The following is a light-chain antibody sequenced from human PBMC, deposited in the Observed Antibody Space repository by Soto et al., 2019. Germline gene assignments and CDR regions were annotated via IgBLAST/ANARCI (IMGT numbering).Light chain of an antibody. Sequence: EIVFTQSPATLSLSPGERATLSCRASQSISSSYLAWYQQKPGQAPRLLIYAASTRATGIPARFSGTGSGTEFALTISSLQSEDFAVYYCQQYNQWPLTFGQGTRLEIK. CDR1: QSISSSY. V-gene: IGKV3-15*01. CDR3: QQYNQWPLT. CDR2: AAS. J-gene: IGKJ5*01.